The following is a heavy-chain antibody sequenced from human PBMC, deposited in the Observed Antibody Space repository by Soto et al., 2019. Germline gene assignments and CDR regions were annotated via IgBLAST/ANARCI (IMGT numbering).Heavy chain of an antibody. V-gene: IGHV3-53*01. CDR3: ARELGGSWYNWFDP. D-gene: IGHD2-15*01. CDR1: GFTVSSNS. Sequence: GGSLRLSCAVSGFTVSSNSITWVRQAPGQGLEWVSVLHSDVSTYYVDSVKGRFVISRDNSKNTVYLQMNSLRAEDTAIYYCARELGGSWYNWFDPWAQGTLVTVS. J-gene: IGHJ5*02. CDR2: LHSDVST.